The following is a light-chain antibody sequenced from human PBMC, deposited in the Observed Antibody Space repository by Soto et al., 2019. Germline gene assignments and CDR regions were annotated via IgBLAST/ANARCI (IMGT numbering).Light chain of an antibody. CDR1: QSISSW. CDR3: QQYNSFPWT. Sequence: DIQMTQSPSTLSASVGDRVTITCRASQSISSWLAWYQQKAGKAPKLLIYDASSLESVVPSRFSGSGSGTEFTLNISSLQPDDFATCYCQQYNSFPWTFCQGTKVEIK. CDR2: DAS. J-gene: IGKJ1*01. V-gene: IGKV1-5*01.